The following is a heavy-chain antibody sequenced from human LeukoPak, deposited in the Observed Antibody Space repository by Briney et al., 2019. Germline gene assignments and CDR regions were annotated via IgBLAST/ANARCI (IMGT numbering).Heavy chain of an antibody. CDR3: AREYCKGGSCYNDAFDI. CDR2: ISSSSSSI. J-gene: IGHJ3*02. V-gene: IGHV3-21*01. D-gene: IGHD2-15*01. Sequence: GGSLRLSCAGSGFTFSTYSMNWVRQAPGKGLEWVSFISSSSSSIYYADSLKGRFTISRDNANNSLYLQMNSLRAEDTAVYYCAREYCKGGSCYNDAFDIWGQGTMVTVSS. CDR1: GFTFSTYS.